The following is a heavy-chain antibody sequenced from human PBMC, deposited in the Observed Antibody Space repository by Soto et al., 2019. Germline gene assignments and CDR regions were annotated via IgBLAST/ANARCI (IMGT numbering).Heavy chain of an antibody. D-gene: IGHD2-8*02. V-gene: IGHV5-51*01. J-gene: IGHJ4*02. CDR2: MFPGDSNS. CDR1: GYSFTSYW. CDR3: ARQGEVLDF. Sequence: PGESLKISCKGSGYSFTSYWIGWVRQMPGKGLEWMGIMFPGDSNSRYSPSFQGQVTFSAEKPTSTAYLQWSSLKASDTAIYYCARQGEVLDFWGQGTLVTVSS.